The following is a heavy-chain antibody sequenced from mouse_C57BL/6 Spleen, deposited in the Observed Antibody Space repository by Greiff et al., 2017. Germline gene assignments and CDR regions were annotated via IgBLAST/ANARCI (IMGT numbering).Heavy chain of an antibody. Sequence: EAGGGLVQPKGSLKLSCAASGFSFNTYAMNWVRQAPGKGLEWVARIRSKSNNYATYYADSVKDRFTISRDDSESMLYLQMNNLKTEDTAMYYCVRHGHGNYRYWYFDVWGTGTTVTVSS. V-gene: IGHV10-1*01. D-gene: IGHD2-1*01. CDR3: VRHGHGNYRYWYFDV. CDR1: GFSFNTYA. J-gene: IGHJ1*03. CDR2: IRSKSNNYAT.